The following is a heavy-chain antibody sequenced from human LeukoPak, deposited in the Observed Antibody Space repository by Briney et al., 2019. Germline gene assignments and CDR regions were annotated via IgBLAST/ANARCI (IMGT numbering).Heavy chain of an antibody. Sequence: KPGRSLRLSCTASGFTFGDYAMSWFRQAPGKGLEWVGFIRSKAYGWTTEYAASVKGRFTISRDDSKSIAYLQMNSLKTEYTAVYYCTRDPTIFGVAPLPWGQGTLVTVSS. CDR2: IRSKAYGWTT. D-gene: IGHD3-3*01. J-gene: IGHJ5*02. CDR3: TRDPTIFGVAPLP. V-gene: IGHV3-49*05. CDR1: GFTFGDYA.